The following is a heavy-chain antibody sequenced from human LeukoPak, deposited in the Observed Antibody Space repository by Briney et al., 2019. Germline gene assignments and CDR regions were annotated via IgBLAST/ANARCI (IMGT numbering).Heavy chain of an antibody. Sequence: SETLSLTYTVPGVSISSYYWSWIRQPPGKGLEWIGYIHYSGTTKYNPSLKSRVTISVDTSKNQFSLKLTSVTAADTAVYYCARDLDGYNLLFHYWGQGTLVTVSS. CDR1: GVSISSYY. V-gene: IGHV4-59*01. CDR3: ARDLDGYNLLFHY. CDR2: IHYSGTT. D-gene: IGHD5-24*01. J-gene: IGHJ4*02.